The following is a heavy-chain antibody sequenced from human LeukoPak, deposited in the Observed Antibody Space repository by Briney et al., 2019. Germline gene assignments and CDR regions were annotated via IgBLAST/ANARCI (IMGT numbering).Heavy chain of an antibody. CDR3: SRDYWGYSYGYSNY. D-gene: IGHD5-18*01. CDR2: IRSKAYDGTT. CDR1: GFRSGDYG. J-gene: IGHJ4*02. V-gene: IGHV3-49*04. Sequence: GGSLRLSCTASGFRSGDYGMSWVRQAPGRGREWVGFIRSKAYDGTTEYAASVKGRFSISRDDSKSIAYLQMNSLKTEDTAVYYCSRDYWGYSYGYSNYWGQGTLVTVSS.